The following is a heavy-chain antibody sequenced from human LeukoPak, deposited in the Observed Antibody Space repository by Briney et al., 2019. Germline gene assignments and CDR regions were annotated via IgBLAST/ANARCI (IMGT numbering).Heavy chain of an antibody. J-gene: IGHJ4*02. D-gene: IGHD3-9*01. CDR2: IYYSGST. CDR3: ASGALQGRLVSIFDY. V-gene: IGHV4-39*07. Sequence: PSETLSLTCTVSGGSISSSSYYWGWIRQPPGKGLEWIGSIYYSGSTYYNPSLKSRVTISVDTSKNQFSLKLSSVTAADTAVYYCASGALQGRLVSIFDYWGQGTLVTVSS. CDR1: GGSISSSSYY.